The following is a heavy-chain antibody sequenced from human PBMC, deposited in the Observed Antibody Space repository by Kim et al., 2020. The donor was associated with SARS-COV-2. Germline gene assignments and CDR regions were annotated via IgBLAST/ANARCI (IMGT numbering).Heavy chain of an antibody. J-gene: IGHJ4*02. CDR2: IYHSGST. D-gene: IGHD6-6*01. Sequence: SETLSLTCTVSGYSISSGYYWGWIRQPPGKGLEWIGSIYHSGSTYYNPSLKSRVTISVDTSKNQFSLKLSSVTAADTAVYYCARRFWGGFLAARSYYFDYWGQGTLVTVSS. CDR1: GYSISSGYY. V-gene: IGHV4-38-2*02. CDR3: ARRFWGGFLAARSYYFDY.